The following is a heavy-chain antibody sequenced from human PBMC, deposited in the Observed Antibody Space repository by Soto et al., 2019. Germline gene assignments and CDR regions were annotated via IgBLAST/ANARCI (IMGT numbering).Heavy chain of an antibody. J-gene: IGHJ4*02. CDR3: ARDPTAGPGSHFDY. D-gene: IGHD6-13*01. CDR2: IWYDGSNK. CDR1: GFTFSSYG. Sequence: QVQLVESGGGVVQPGRSLRLSCAASGFTFSSYGMHWVRQAPGKGLEWVAVIWYDGSNKYYADSVKGRFTISRDNSKNTLYLQMNSLRAEDTAAYYCARDPTAGPGSHFDYWGQGTLVTVSS. V-gene: IGHV3-33*01.